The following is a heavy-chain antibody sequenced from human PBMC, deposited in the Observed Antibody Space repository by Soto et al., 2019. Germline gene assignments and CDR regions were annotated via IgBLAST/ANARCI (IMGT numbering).Heavy chain of an antibody. CDR3: GRQGVYGSGTYYKSSFGYYYMDV. V-gene: IGHV1-46*01. J-gene: IGHJ6*03. Sequence: ASVKVSCKPSGYTYTSYYMHWVRQAPEQGLERMGIINPKRGSTSYTKKFQGRVTMTRNTSISTGYMELSSLRYEDTAVYYCGRQGVYGSGTYYKSSFGYYYMDVWGKGTTVTVSS. CDR1: GYTYTSYY. D-gene: IGHD3-10*01. CDR2: INPKRGST.